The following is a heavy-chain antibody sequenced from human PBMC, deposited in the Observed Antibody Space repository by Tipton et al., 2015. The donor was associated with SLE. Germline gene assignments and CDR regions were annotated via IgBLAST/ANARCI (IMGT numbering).Heavy chain of an antibody. J-gene: IGHJ4*02. CDR3: AREMATIIDY. CDR2: ISYDGSNK. D-gene: IGHD5-24*01. CDR1: GFTFSSYA. Sequence: SLRLSCAASGFTFSSYAMHWVRQAPGKGLEWVAVISYDGSNKYYADSVKGRFTISRDNSKNTLYLQMNSLRAEDTAVYYCAREMATIIDYWGQGTLVTVSS. V-gene: IGHV3-30-3*01.